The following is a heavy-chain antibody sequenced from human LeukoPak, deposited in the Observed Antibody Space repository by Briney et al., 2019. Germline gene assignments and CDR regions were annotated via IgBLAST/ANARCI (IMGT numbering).Heavy chain of an antibody. J-gene: IGHJ3*02. Sequence: ASVKVSCKASGYSFTSYGFNWVRQAPGKGLEWMGWMSAYNGKTNYAHSLQGRVTVTADTSTSTAYMELRSLRSEDTAVYYCARGMGYSYGHPQGAFDIWGQGTRVTVSS. V-gene: IGHV1-18*01. CDR2: MSAYNGKT. CDR1: GYSFTSYG. CDR3: ARGMGYSYGHPQGAFDI. D-gene: IGHD5-18*01.